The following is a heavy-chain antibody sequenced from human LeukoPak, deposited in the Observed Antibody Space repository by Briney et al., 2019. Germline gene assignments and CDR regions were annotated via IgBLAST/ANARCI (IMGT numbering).Heavy chain of an antibody. V-gene: IGHV3-30*04. CDR2: ISYDGSNK. CDR3: ARGAARMVEMGTMIPFDY. Sequence: PGRSLRLSCAASGFTFSSYAMHWVRQAPGKGLEWVAVISYDGSNKKYADSVKGRFTISRVNSQKTLYLQMNSLRAEDPAVYYCARGAARMVEMGTMIPFDYWGQGTLVTVSS. D-gene: IGHD5-24*01. CDR1: GFTFSSYA. J-gene: IGHJ4*02.